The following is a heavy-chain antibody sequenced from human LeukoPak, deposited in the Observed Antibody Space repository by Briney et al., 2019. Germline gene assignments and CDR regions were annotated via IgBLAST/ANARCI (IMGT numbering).Heavy chain of an antibody. Sequence: GGSLRLSCAASGFTFSSYSMNWVRQAPGKGLEWVSSISGSSSYIYYADSVKGRFTISRDNAKNSLYLQMNSLRAEDTALYYCAKDLYDILTGPDYWGQGTLVTVSS. CDR3: AKDLYDILTGPDY. CDR1: GFTFSSYS. D-gene: IGHD3-9*01. CDR2: ISGSSSYI. J-gene: IGHJ4*02. V-gene: IGHV3-21*04.